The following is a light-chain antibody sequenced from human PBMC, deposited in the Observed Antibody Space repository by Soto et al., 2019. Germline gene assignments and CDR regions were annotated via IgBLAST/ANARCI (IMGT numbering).Light chain of an antibody. Sequence: DIQMTQSPSTLSASVGDRVTITCRASQSISSWLAWYQQKPGKAPKLLIYKASSLETGVPSRFSGRGSGTEFTLTISSLQPDDFATYYCQQYSSYSPETFGQGTKVEIK. V-gene: IGKV1-5*03. CDR1: QSISSW. J-gene: IGKJ1*01. CDR3: QQYSSYSPET. CDR2: KAS.